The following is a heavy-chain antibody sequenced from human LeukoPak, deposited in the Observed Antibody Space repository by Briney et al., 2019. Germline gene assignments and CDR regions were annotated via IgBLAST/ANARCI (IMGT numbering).Heavy chain of an antibody. CDR3: AKLDYYGNY. Sequence: PGGSLRLSCAASGFTFRSYVMSWVRQAPGKGLEWVSTISGSSVTTYYADSVKGRFTISRDNSKNTLYLQMNSLRAEDTDVYYCAKLDYYGNYWGQGTLVTVSS. CDR1: GFTFRSYV. V-gene: IGHV3-23*01. CDR2: ISGSSVTT. D-gene: IGHD3-10*01. J-gene: IGHJ4*02.